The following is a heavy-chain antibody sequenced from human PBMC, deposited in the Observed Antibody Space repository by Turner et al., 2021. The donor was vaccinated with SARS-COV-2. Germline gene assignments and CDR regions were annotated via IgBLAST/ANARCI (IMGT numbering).Heavy chain of an antibody. Sequence: QVQLVESGGGVVQPGRSLRLSCAASGFPFSRYGMHWVRQAPGKGLEWVAVISYDGSNKYNADSVKGRFTISRDNSKNTLYLQMNSLRAEETAVYYCAKSGGIYCSGGNCYSSYFDYWGQGTLVTVSS. D-gene: IGHD2-15*01. CDR2: ISYDGSNK. J-gene: IGHJ4*02. CDR3: AKSGGIYCSGGNCYSSYFDY. CDR1: GFPFSRYG. V-gene: IGHV3-30*18.